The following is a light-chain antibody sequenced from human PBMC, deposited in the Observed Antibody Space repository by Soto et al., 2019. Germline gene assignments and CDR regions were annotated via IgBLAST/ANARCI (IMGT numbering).Light chain of an antibody. CDR2: GAS. V-gene: IGKV3-15*01. J-gene: IGKJ4*01. Sequence: EIVMTQSPATLSVSPGDRAILSCRASQSVSSNLAWYQQKPGQAPRLVIYGASTRATAIPARFSGSGSGTEFTLTISSLQSEDFAVYYCQQYADWPPLTFGGGTKVDIK. CDR1: QSVSSN. CDR3: QQYADWPPLT.